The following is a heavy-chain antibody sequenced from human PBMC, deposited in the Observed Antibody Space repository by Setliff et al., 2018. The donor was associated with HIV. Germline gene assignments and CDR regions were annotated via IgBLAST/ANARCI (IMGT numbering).Heavy chain of an antibody. V-gene: IGHV4-34*01. D-gene: IGHD1-26*01. CDR3: ARGQDLGATWTGYYYYYMDV. J-gene: IGHJ6*03. Sequence: SETLSLTCAVYVRSFSGHYWIWIRQPPGKGLEWIGETNPSGSTKYNPSLKSRVTISVDRSKNQFSLKLTSVTAADTAVYYCARGQDLGATWTGYYYYYMDVWGKGTTVTVSS. CDR2: TNPSGST. CDR1: VRSFSGHY.